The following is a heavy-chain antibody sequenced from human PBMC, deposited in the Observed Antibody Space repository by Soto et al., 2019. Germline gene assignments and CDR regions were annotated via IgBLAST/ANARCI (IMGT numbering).Heavy chain of an antibody. CDR2: IFSSGST. CDR1: GGSISGYY. V-gene: IGHV4-4*07. J-gene: IGHJ4*02. CDR3: ARTPLGVGARLFEY. Sequence: PSETLSLTCTVSGGSISGYYWNWIRQPAGKALEWIGRIFSSGSTNYNPSLKSRIIMSVDTSKNQFSLILYSLTAADTAVYYCARTPLGVGARLFEYWGRGSLVTVSS. D-gene: IGHD1-26*01.